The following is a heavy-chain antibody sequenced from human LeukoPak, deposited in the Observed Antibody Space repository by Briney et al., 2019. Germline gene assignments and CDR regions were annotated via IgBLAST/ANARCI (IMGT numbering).Heavy chain of an antibody. CDR2: IRYDESKK. J-gene: IGHJ4*02. CDR3: AKSHLPNAYSGTYYCDY. D-gene: IGHD1-26*01. V-gene: IGHV3-30*02. CDR1: GFTFSYYG. Sequence: GGSLRLSCAASGFTFSYYGMHWVRQAPGKGRGGVAFIRYDESKKFYGDSVKGRFTISRDNSKNTLYLQMNSLRTEDTAVYYCAKSHLPNAYSGTYYCDYWGQGTLVTVSS.